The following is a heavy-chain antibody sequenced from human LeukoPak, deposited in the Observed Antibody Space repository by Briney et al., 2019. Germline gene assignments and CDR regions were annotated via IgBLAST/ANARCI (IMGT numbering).Heavy chain of an antibody. Sequence: GGSLRLSCAASGFTFSDYYMSWIRQAPGKGLEWVSYISSSGSTIYYADSVKGRFTISRDDAKNSLYLQMNSLRAEDTAVYYCARGARTYYDILTGYYQHWGQGTLVTVSS. V-gene: IGHV3-11*01. CDR1: GFTFSDYY. D-gene: IGHD3-9*01. J-gene: IGHJ4*02. CDR2: ISSSGSTI. CDR3: ARGARTYYDILTGYYQH.